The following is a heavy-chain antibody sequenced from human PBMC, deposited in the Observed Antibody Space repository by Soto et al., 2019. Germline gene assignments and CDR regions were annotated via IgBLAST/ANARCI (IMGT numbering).Heavy chain of an antibody. CDR1: GYTFTSYG. D-gene: IGHD1-26*01. CDR2: ISAYNGNT. CDR3: ARPRGRGSFPYGMDV. J-gene: IGHJ6*02. V-gene: IGHV1-18*01. Sequence: QVQLVQSGAEVKKPWASVKVSCKASGYTFTSYGISWVRQAPGQGLEWMGWISAYNGNTNYAQKLQGRVTMTTDTPTSTAYMELRGLRSDDTAAYYCARPRGRGSFPYGMDVWRQGTTVTASS.